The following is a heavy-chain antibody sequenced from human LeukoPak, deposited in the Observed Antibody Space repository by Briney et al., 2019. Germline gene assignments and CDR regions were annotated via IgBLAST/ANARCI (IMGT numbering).Heavy chain of an antibody. CDR3: ASYSGYSSSWYAY. CDR1: GGSISSYY. CDR2: IYYSGST. D-gene: IGHD6-13*01. J-gene: IGHJ4*02. V-gene: IGHV4-59*12. Sequence: SETLSLTCTVSGGSISSYYWSWIRQPPGKGLGWIGYIYYSGSTNYNPSLKSRVTISVDTSKNQFSLKLSSVTAADTAVYYCASYSGYSSSWYAYWGQGTLVTVSS.